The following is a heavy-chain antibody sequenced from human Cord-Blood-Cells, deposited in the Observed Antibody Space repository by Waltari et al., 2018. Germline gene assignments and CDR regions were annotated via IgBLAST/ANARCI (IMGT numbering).Heavy chain of an antibody. J-gene: IGHJ1*01. CDR1: GFTFSSYG. CDR2: IWYDGSNK. V-gene: IGHV3-33*01. CDR3: AREGQQLVYFQH. Sequence: QVQLVESGGGVVQPGRSLRLSCAASGFTFSSYGMHWVRQAPGKGLELVAVIWYDGSNKYYADSVKGRFTISRDNSKNTLYLQMNSLRAEDTAVYYCAREGQQLVYFQHWGQGTLVTVSS. D-gene: IGHD6-13*01.